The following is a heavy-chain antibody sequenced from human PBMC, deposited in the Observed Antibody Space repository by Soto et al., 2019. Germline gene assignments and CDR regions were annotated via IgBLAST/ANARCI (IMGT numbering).Heavy chain of an antibody. CDR1: GRXFSNHL. J-gene: IGHJ3*02. V-gene: IGHV5-51*01. Sequence: PXAXLKSSGKVSGRXFSNHLAAWVRHMPGKGLEWIGIIYPGYSDSRYSPCFAVQVTISFDKSITTDYLHWSSLAASDSAVYYSARQGHMAATPADAFYIWGQGTLGTVS. CDR2: IYPGYSDS. D-gene: IGHD6-19*01. CDR3: ARQGHMAATPADAFYI.